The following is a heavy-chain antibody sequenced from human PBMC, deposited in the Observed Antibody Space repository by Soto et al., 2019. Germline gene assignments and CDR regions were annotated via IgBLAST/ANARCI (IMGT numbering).Heavy chain of an antibody. J-gene: IGHJ6*02. CDR2: IYSGGST. CDR1: GGFVNSDTHS. D-gene: IGHD2-2*01. Sequence: TLSLTCTVSGGFVNSDTHSWSWIRQTPGKRLEWIGFIYSGGSTKNPSLRSRVTMSVDTSKNQFSLKLRSVIVADTAVYHCARFVRSCSATTCSTRADVWGQGITVTVSS. CDR3: ARFVRSCSATTCSTRADV. V-gene: IGHV4-61*01.